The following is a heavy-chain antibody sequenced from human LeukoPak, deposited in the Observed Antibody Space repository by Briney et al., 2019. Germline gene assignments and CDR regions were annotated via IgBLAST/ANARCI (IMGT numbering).Heavy chain of an antibody. J-gene: IGHJ4*02. CDR1: GFAFSNYA. CDR3: TTDLEVAVPFDY. Sequence: PGGSLRLSCAASGFAFSNYAMSWVRQAPGKGLEWVGRIKSKTDGGTTDYAAPVKGRFTISRDDSKNTLYLQMNSLKTEDTAVYYCTTDLEVAVPFDYWGQGTLVTVSS. D-gene: IGHD6-19*01. V-gene: IGHV3-15*01. CDR2: IKSKTDGGTT.